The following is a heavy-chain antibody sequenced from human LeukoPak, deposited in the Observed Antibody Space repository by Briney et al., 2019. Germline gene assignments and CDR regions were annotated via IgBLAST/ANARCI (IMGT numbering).Heavy chain of an antibody. J-gene: IGHJ6*02. V-gene: IGHV1-69*13. D-gene: IGHD3-3*01. CDR1: GGTFSIYA. CDR2: IIPIFGTA. Sequence: SVNVSCKASGGTFSIYAISWVRQAPGQGLEWMGGIIPIFGTANYAQKFQGRVTITADESTSTAYMELSSLRSEDTAVYYCAGGGVLRFLEWLSPPYYYGMDVWGQGTTVTVSS. CDR3: AGGGVLRFLEWLSPPYYYGMDV.